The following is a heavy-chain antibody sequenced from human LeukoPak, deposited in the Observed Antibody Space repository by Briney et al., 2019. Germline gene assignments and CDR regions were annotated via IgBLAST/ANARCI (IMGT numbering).Heavy chain of an antibody. V-gene: IGHV3-48*03. D-gene: IGHD3-22*01. Sequence: GGSLRHSCAGSGFTFSSYEMNGVRQAPGKGLEWISYISSSGSTIHYADSVKGRFAISRDNSKNTLYLQMNSLRAEDTAVYYCAKGPEVSYYDSSGYLDYWGQGTLVTVSS. J-gene: IGHJ4*02. CDR3: AKGPEVSYYDSSGYLDY. CDR1: GFTFSSYE. CDR2: ISSSGSTI.